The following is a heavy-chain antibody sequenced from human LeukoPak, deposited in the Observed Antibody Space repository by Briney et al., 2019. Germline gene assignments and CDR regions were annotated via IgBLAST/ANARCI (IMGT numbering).Heavy chain of an antibody. D-gene: IGHD6-19*01. J-gene: IGHJ4*02. V-gene: IGHV4-30-2*01. CDR1: GGSISSGGYS. CDR2: IYHSGST. Sequence: SSETLSLTCAVSGGSISSGGYSWSWIRQPPGKGLEWIGYIYHSGSTYYNPSLKSRVTISVDRSKNQFSLKLSSVTAADTAVYYCARAIRWLGKDYFDYWGQGTLVTVSS. CDR3: ARAIRWLGKDYFDY.